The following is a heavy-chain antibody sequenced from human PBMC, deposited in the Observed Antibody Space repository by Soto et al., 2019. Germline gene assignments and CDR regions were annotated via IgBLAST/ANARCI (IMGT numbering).Heavy chain of an antibody. CDR3: AKVKTWTCLDY. J-gene: IGHJ4*02. CDR2: LDGSGGAT. Sequence: EVQLVESGGGLVQPGGSLRLSCAASGFTFSSYWMHWVRRVPGKGLVWVSALDGSGGATYYADSVKGRFTVSRDNSKSTLYLQLNSLRAEDTAVYYCAKVKTWTCLDYWGQGTLVTVSS. D-gene: IGHD5-12*01. CDR1: GFTFSSYW. V-gene: IGHV3-23*04.